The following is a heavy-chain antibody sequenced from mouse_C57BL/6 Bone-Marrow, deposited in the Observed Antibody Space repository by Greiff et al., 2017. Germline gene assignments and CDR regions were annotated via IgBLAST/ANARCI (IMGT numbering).Heavy chain of an antibody. D-gene: IGHD2-3*01. V-gene: IGHV1-18*01. CDR2: INPNNGGT. Sequence: VQLQQSGPELVKPGASVKIPCKASGYTFTDYNMDWVKQSHGKSLEWIGDINPNNGGTIYNQKFKGKATLTVDKSSSTAYMELRSLTSEDTAVYYCARGIYDGYNWYFDVWGTGTTVTVSS. J-gene: IGHJ1*03. CDR1: GYTFTDYN. CDR3: ARGIYDGYNWYFDV.